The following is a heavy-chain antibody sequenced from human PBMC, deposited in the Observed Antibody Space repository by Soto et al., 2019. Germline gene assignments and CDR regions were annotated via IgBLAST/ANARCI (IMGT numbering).Heavy chain of an antibody. J-gene: IGHJ3*02. D-gene: IGHD3-9*01. CDR1: SGSISSYY. CDR2: IHYTGNT. CDR3: ARVKDILTGHYKGTFDI. Sequence: TLSLTCTVSSGSISSYYWSWIRQPPGKGLEWIGYIHYTGNTNSNPSLKGRVTLSIDPSWNQFSLKLRSVTAADTAVYYCARVKDILTGHYKGTFDIWGQGXMVTV. V-gene: IGHV4-59*01.